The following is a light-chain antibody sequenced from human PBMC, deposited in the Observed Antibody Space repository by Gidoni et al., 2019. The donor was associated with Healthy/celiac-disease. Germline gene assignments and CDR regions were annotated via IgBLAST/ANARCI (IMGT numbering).Light chain of an antibody. Sequence: DIQMTQSPSSLSASVGDRVTITGQASQDISNYLNWYQQKPGKAPKLLIYDASNLETGVPSRFSGSGSGTDLTFTISSMQPEDIATYYCQQYDNLLFTFGPGTKVDIK. CDR3: QQYDNLLFT. V-gene: IGKV1-33*01. CDR2: DAS. CDR1: QDISNY. J-gene: IGKJ3*01.